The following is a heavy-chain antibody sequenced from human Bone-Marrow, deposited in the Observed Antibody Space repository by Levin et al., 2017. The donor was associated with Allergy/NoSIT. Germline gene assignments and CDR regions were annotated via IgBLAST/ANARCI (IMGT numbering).Heavy chain of an antibody. CDR1: GGSISSSSYY. CDR2: IYYSGST. D-gene: IGHD3-22*01. J-gene: IGHJ4*02. Sequence: SQTLSLTCTVSGGSISSSSYYWGWIRQPPGKGLEWIGSIYYSGSTYYNPSLKSRVTISVDTSKNQFSLMLSSVTAADTAVYYCARINWDYYYDSSGYTPVFDYWGQGTLVTVSS. V-gene: IGHV4-39*01. CDR3: ARINWDYYYDSSGYTPVFDY.